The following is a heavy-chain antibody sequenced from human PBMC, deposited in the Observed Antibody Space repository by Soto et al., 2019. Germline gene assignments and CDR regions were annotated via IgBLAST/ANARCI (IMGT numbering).Heavy chain of an antibody. D-gene: IGHD2-8*01. CDR3: ARAFCTNGVCHYFFDY. J-gene: IGHJ4*01. CDR2: IYYDGSNR. CDR1: GFTFGTYA. V-gene: IGHV3-33*01. Sequence: GGSLRLSCAASGFTFGTYAIHWVRQAPGKGLEWVAVIYYDGSNRYYGDAVKGRFTISRDNSKSTLYLQMSSLRAEDTAVYYCARAFCTNGVCHYFFDYWGHGTLVTVS.